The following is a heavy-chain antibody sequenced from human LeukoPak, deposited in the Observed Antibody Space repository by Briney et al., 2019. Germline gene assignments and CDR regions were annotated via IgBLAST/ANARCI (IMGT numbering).Heavy chain of an antibody. Sequence: GGSLRLSCAASGFTFSSYGMSWVRQAPGKGLEWVSAISGSGGSTYYADSVKGRFTISRDNSKDTLYLQMSSLRAEDTALYYCAKDKYGSGSVPGLFDYWGQGTLVTVSS. D-gene: IGHD3-10*01. CDR1: GFTFSSYG. J-gene: IGHJ4*02. CDR2: ISGSGGST. V-gene: IGHV3-23*01. CDR3: AKDKYGSGSVPGLFDY.